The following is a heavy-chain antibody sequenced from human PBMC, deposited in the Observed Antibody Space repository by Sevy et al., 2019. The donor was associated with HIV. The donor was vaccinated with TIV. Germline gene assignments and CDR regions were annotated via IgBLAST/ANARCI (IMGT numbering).Heavy chain of an antibody. D-gene: IGHD2-21*02. CDR2: IRSKANSYAT. J-gene: IGHJ3*02. CDR3: TRIYCGGDCYRDAFDI. V-gene: IGHV3-73*01. Sequence: GGSLRLSCAASGFTFSGSAMHWVRQASGKGLEWVGRIRSKANSYATEYAASVKGRFTISRDDSKNTAYLQMNSLKTEDTAVYYCTRIYCGGDCYRDAFDIWGQGTMVTVSS. CDR1: GFTFSGSA.